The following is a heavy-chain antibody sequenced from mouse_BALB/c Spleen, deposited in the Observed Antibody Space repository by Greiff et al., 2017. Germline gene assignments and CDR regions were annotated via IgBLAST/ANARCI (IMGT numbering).Heavy chain of an antibody. D-gene: IGHD1-1*01. CDR2: INSNGGST. CDR3: ARDRYYYGSSPYYFDY. CDR1: GFTFGSYG. J-gene: IGHJ2*01. V-gene: IGHV5-6-3*01. Sequence: EVKLVESGGGLVQPGGSLKLSCAASGFTFGSYGMSWVRQTPDKRLELVATINSNGGSTYYPDSVKGRFTISRDNAKNTLYLQMSSLKSEDTAMYYCARDRYYYGSSPYYFDYWGQGTTLTVSS.